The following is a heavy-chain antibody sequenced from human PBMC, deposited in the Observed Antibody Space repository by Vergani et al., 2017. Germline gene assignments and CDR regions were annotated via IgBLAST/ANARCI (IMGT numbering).Heavy chain of an antibody. J-gene: IGHJ6*03. CDR2: INAGNGNT. V-gene: IGHV1-3*01. CDR1: GYTFTSYA. Sequence: QVQLVQSGAEVKKPGASVKVSCKASGYTFTSYAMHWVRQAPGQRLEWMGWINAGNGNTKYSQKFQGRVTINRVTSASTAYIELSSLRSADTAVYYCARDLGYSYGRHYYYYMDVWGKGTTVTVSS. D-gene: IGHD5-18*01. CDR3: ARDLGYSYGRHYYYYMDV.